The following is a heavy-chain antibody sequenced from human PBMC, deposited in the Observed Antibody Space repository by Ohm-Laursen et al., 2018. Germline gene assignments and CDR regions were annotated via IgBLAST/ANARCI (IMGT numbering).Heavy chain of an antibody. CDR2: IWYGGSDK. V-gene: IGHV3-33*01. Sequence: SLRLSCAASGFTFSSYGTHWVRQAPGKGLEWVAVIWYGGSDKYYADSVKGRVTISRDNAKNTLYLQMNSLRAEDTAVYYCARGSLNGLDVWGQGTTVTVSS. D-gene: IGHD3-16*01. CDR1: GFTFSSYG. J-gene: IGHJ6*02. CDR3: ARGSLNGLDV.